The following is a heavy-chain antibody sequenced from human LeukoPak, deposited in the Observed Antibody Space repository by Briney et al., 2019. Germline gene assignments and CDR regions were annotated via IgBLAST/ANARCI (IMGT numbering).Heavy chain of an antibody. Sequence: ASVKVSCKASGYTFTSYAISWVRQAPGQGLEWMGWISAYNGNTNYAQRLQGRVTMTTDTSTSTAYMELRSLRSDDTAVYYCARHLMDGGSGWSTPDHWGQGTLVTVSS. V-gene: IGHV1-18*01. CDR1: GYTFTSYA. CDR2: ISAYNGNT. D-gene: IGHD6-19*01. CDR3: ARHLMDGGSGWSTPDH. J-gene: IGHJ4*02.